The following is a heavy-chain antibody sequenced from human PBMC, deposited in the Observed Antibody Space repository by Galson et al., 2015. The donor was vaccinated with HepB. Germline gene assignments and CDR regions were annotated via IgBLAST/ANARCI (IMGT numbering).Heavy chain of an antibody. CDR2: ISYDGSNK. D-gene: IGHD3-22*01. V-gene: IGHV3-30*18. CDR3: AKVRDYYDSSGYFDY. J-gene: IGHJ4*02. Sequence: SLRLSCAASGFTFSSYGMHWVRQAPGKGLEWVAVISYDGSNKYYADSVKGRFTISRDNSKNTLYLQMNSLRAEDTAVYYCAKVRDYYDSSGYFDYWGQGTLVTVSS. CDR1: GFTFSSYG.